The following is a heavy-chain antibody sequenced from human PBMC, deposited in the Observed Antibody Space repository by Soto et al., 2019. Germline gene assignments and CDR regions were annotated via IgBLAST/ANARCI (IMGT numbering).Heavy chain of an antibody. CDR3: ARRKYSSPRGGLVV. J-gene: IGHJ4*02. CDR2: IYPDDSDT. D-gene: IGHD4-4*01. CDR1: GFNFPTFW. Sequence: GESLKISCKHSGFNFPTFWIAWVRQMPGKGLEWMGTIYPDDSDTRYSPSFQGQVTISADKSIQTAYLQWGSLKASDSALYYCARRKYSSPRGGLVVWGQGTPV. V-gene: IGHV5-51*01.